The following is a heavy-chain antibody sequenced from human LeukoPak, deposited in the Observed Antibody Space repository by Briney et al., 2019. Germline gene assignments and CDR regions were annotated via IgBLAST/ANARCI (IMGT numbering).Heavy chain of an antibody. CDR3: ATKISGSYYKS. Sequence: ASVKVSCKASGGTFSSYAISWVRQAPGQGLEWMGGIIPIFGTANYAQKFQGRVTITADESTSTAYMELSSLRSEDTAAYYCATKISGSYYKSWGQGTLVTVSS. CDR2: IIPIFGTA. J-gene: IGHJ5*02. D-gene: IGHD1-26*01. V-gene: IGHV1-69*13. CDR1: GGTFSSYA.